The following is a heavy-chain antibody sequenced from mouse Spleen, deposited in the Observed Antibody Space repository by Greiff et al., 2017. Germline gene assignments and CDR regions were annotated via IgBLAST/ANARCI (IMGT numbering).Heavy chain of an antibody. Sequence: QVQLQQSGAELAKPGASVKMSCKASGYTFTSYWMHWVKQRPGQGLEWIGYINPSTGYTEYNQKFKDKATLTADKSSSTAYMQLSSLTSEDSAVYYCARENTGFAYWGQGTLVTVSA. CDR1: GYTFTSYW. CDR2: INPSTGYT. V-gene: IGHV1-7*01. CDR3: ARENTGFAY. J-gene: IGHJ3*01.